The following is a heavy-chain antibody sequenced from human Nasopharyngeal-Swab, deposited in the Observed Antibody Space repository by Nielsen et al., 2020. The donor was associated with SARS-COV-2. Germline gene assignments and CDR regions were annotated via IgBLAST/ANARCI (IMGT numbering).Heavy chain of an antibody. D-gene: IGHD3-3*01. CDR1: GNSIRNYS. Sequence: SETLSLTCTVSGNSIRNYSWNWIRQPPGKRLEWIGYIYDSGNTNYNSSLKSRVTISVDTSKNQFSLKLSSVTAADTAVYYCARAQDFWSPFDYWGQGALVTVSS. CDR3: ARAQDFWSPFDY. V-gene: IGHV4-59*01. J-gene: IGHJ4*02. CDR2: IYDSGNT.